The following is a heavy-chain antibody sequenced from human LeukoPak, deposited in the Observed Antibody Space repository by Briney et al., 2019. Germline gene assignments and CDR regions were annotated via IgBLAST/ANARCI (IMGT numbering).Heavy chain of an antibody. V-gene: IGHV4-59*01. CDR2: IHYSGST. CDR3: ARGDTGSYYYFDY. D-gene: IGHD1-26*01. J-gene: IGHJ4*02. Sequence: PSETLSLTCSVSGGSISPYYWSWIRQPLEKGLEYIAYIHYSGSTNYNPSLKSRVTISVDTSKNQFSLKLSSVTAADTAVYYCARGDTGSYYYFDYWGQGTLVTVSS. CDR1: GGSISPYY.